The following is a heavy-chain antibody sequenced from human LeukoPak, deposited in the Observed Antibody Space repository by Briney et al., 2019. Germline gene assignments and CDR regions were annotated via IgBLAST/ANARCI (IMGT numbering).Heavy chain of an antibody. Sequence: GSSVKVSCKASGGTFSSYAISWVRQAPGQGLEWMGRIIPILGIANYAQKFQGRVTITADKSTSTAYMELSSLRSEDTAVYYCAMYSSAWYAVYWGQGTLVTVSS. V-gene: IGHV1-69*04. CDR1: GGTFSSYA. J-gene: IGHJ4*02. D-gene: IGHD6-19*01. CDR2: IIPILGIA. CDR3: AMYSSAWYAVY.